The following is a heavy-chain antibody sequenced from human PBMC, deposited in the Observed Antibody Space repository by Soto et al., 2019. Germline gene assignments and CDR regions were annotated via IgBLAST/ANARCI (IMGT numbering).Heavy chain of an antibody. Sequence: QVQLVQSGAEVKKPGASVKVSCKASGYTFTGYYMHWVRQAPGQGLEWMGWINPNSGGTNYAQKFQGWVTMTRDTSISTAYMELSRLRSDDTAVYYCAGEGAAAAGTLGTLFDYWGQGTLVTVSS. J-gene: IGHJ4*02. CDR2: INPNSGGT. D-gene: IGHD6-13*01. CDR1: GYTFTGYY. CDR3: AGEGAAAAGTLGTLFDY. V-gene: IGHV1-2*04.